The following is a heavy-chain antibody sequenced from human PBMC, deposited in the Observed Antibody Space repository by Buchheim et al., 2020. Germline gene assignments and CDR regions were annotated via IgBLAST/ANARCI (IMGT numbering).Heavy chain of an antibody. V-gene: IGHV4-31*03. Sequence: QVQLQESGPGLVKPSQTLSLTCSVSGDSISDSGHYWHWIRQHPGKGLEWIGNIYYGGVTNYNPSLTSRLSISVDTSKNQVSLTLFSVTAADTGVYYCARPLGYNYGSGFAFWGRGTL. CDR2: IYYGGVT. CDR1: GDSISDSGHY. D-gene: IGHD5-18*01. CDR3: ARPLGYNYGSGFAF. J-gene: IGHJ4*02.